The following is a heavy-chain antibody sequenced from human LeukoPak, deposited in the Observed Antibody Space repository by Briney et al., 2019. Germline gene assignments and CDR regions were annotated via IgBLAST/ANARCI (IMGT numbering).Heavy chain of an antibody. Sequence: GGSLRLSCAASGFTFSSYAMSWVRQAPGKGREWVSAISGSGGTTYYADSVKGGFTISRENSQNTLYLQMNTVRAEETGVYYCAKFATRAVTSAFDSWGQGTLVTVSS. CDR2: ISGSGGTT. D-gene: IGHD1-14*01. CDR1: GFTFSSYA. J-gene: IGHJ4*02. V-gene: IGHV3-23*01. CDR3: AKFATRAVTSAFDS.